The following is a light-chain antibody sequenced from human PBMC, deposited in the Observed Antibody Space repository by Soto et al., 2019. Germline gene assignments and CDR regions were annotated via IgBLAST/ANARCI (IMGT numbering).Light chain of an antibody. J-gene: IGKJ2*01. CDR3: QQFNSYSYT. Sequence: DIQMTQSPSTLSASVGDRVTITCRASQSLSDWLAWYQQKPGKAPKLLIYKASTLESGVPSRFSGSGSGTDFTLTTTSLQPDDFATYYCQQFNSYSYTFGQGTELEIK. CDR1: QSLSDW. V-gene: IGKV1-5*03. CDR2: KAS.